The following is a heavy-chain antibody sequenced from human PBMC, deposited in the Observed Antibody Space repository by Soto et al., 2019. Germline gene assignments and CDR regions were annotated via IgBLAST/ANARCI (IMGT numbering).Heavy chain of an antibody. CDR1: GGSISSYY. CDR3: ARDNIYYDSSGYYYVGFDY. D-gene: IGHD3-22*01. J-gene: IGHJ4*02. V-gene: IGHV4-59*01. Sequence: SETLSLTCTVSGGSISSYYWSWIRQPPGKGLEWIGYIYYSGSTNYNPSLKSRVTISVDTSKNQFSLKLSSVTAADTAVYYCARDNIYYDSSGYYYVGFDYWGQGTLVTVSS. CDR2: IYYSGST.